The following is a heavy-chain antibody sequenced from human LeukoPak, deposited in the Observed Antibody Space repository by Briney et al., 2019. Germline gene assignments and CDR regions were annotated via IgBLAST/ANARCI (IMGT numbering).Heavy chain of an antibody. D-gene: IGHD1-20*01. CDR3: AGDFGISEVY. V-gene: IGHV3-74*01. CDR1: GLTFNSYW. CDR2: INSDGSST. Sequence: PGGSLRLSCAASGLTFNSYWMHWVRQAPGKGLVWVSRINSDGSSTVYADSVKGRFTISRDNAKNTLYLQVSSLRAEDSAVYYCAGDFGISEVYWGQGTLVTVSS. J-gene: IGHJ4*02.